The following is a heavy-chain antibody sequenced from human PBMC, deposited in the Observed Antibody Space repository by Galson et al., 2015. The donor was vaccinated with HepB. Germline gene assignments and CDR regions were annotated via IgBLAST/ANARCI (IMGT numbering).Heavy chain of an antibody. Sequence: SVKVSCKASGGTFSSYAFNWVRQAPGQGLEWMGGIIPIFGSANYAQKFQGRVTITADESTRTAYMELSRLRSEDTAVYYCARDFSWGSSSYYFDYWGQGTLVTVSS. D-gene: IGHD6-6*01. CDR2: IIPIFGSA. CDR3: ARDFSWGSSSYYFDY. J-gene: IGHJ4*02. V-gene: IGHV1-69*13. CDR1: GGTFSSYA.